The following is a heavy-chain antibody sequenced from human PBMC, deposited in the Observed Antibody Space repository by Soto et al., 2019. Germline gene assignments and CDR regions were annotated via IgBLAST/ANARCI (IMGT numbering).Heavy chain of an antibody. CDR3: ARVAHVLRFLAWSNGNAY. D-gene: IGHD3-3*01. V-gene: IGHV1-2*02. CDR1: GYTFTGYY. CDR2: INPNSGGT. J-gene: IGHJ4*02. Sequence: ASVKVSCKASGYTFTGYYMHWVRQAPGQGLEWMGWINPNSGGTNYAQKFQGRVTMTRDTSISTAYMELSRLRSDDTAVYYCARVAHVLRFLAWSNGNAYWGQGTLVTVSS.